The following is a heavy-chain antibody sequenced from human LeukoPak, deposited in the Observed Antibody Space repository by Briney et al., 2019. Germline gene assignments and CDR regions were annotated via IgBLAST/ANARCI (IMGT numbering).Heavy chain of an antibody. CDR3: AKDVDYGDYVVY. Sequence: SGGSLRLSCAASGFTFDDYAMHWVRHAPGKGLEWVSGISWGSGDIGYADSVKGRFTISRDNSKNTLYLQMNSLRAEDTAIYYCAKDVDYGDYVVYWGQGTLVTVSS. CDR1: GFTFDDYA. CDR2: ISWGSGDI. V-gene: IGHV3-9*01. D-gene: IGHD4-17*01. J-gene: IGHJ4*02.